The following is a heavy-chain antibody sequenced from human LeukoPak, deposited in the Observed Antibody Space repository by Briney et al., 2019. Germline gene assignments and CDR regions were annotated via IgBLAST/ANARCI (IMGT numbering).Heavy chain of an antibody. V-gene: IGHV4-61*02. D-gene: IGHD6-13*01. J-gene: IGHJ4*02. Sequence: SQTLSRTCTVSGGSISSGSYYWSWIRQPAGKGLEWIGRIYTSGSTNYNPSLKSRVTISVDTSKNQFSLKLSSVTAADTAVYYCASHEYSSSWYFDYWGQGTLVTVSS. CDR2: IYTSGST. CDR3: ASHEYSSSWYFDY. CDR1: GGSISSGSYY.